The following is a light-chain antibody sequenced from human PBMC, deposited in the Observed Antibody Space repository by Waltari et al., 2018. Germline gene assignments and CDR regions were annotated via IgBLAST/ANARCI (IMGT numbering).Light chain of an antibody. V-gene: IGKV3-20*01. CDR2: ASS. CDR1: KSVRNYY. J-gene: IGKJ2*01. CDR3: QQYGSSPTT. Sequence: EIVLTQSPDTLSLSPGERATLSCRASKSVRNYYFTWYQQKPGQAPRLLIYASSTRAAGIPDRFSARGSGTDFTRTISRLEPEDFAVYYCQQYGSSPTTFGQGTKLEI.